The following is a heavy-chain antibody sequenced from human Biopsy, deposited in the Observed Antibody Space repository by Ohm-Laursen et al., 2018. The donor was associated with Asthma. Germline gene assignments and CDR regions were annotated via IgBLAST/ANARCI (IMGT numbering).Heavy chain of an antibody. CDR1: GYSLTDLS. CDR3: ASDFPKDYVRYNFQF. Sequence: ASVKVSCKISGYSLTDLSMHWVRQAPGQGLAWMGGHDHEAGGTVNARRFQGRVTMTEDTSTDTAYMELSSLSSDDTAVYYCASDFPKDYVRYNFQFWGQGTLVTVSS. V-gene: IGHV1-24*01. D-gene: IGHD4-17*01. J-gene: IGHJ4*02. CDR2: HDHEAGGT.